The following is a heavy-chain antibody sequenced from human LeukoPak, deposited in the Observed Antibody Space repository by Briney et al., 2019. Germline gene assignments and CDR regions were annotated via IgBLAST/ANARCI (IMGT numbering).Heavy chain of an antibody. Sequence: GGSLRLSCVVSGFTFNRCWMNWVRQAPGKGLEWVAHINPDGRDTYYVDSMKGRFTISRDNAQNSMYLQMNSLRVEDTAVYYCTSWGDTTAEYFQRWGQGTLVTVSS. CDR3: TSWGDTTAEYFQR. V-gene: IGHV3-7*01. D-gene: IGHD2-21*02. CDR2: INPDGRDT. J-gene: IGHJ1*01. CDR1: GFTFNRCW.